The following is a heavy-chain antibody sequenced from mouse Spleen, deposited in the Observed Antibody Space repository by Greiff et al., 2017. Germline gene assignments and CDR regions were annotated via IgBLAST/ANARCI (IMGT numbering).Heavy chain of an antibody. CDR3: AMSIYYDYDGAWFAY. Sequence: QVQLQQPGAELVKPGASVKLSCKASGYTFTSYWMHWVKQRPGRGLKWIGRIDPNSGGTKYNEKFKSKATLTVDKPSSTAYMQLSSLTSEDSAVYYCAMSIYYDYDGAWFAYWGQGTLVTVSA. CDR1: GYTFTSYW. V-gene: IGHV1-72*01. CDR2: IDPNSGGT. D-gene: IGHD2-4*01. J-gene: IGHJ3*01.